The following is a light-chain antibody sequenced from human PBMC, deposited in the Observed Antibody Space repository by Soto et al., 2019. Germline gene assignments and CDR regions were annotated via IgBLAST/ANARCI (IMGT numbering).Light chain of an antibody. CDR3: SSYTSSTTSVV. J-gene: IGLJ2*01. CDR1: SSDVGGYNY. CDR2: DVS. V-gene: IGLV2-14*01. Sequence: QSALTQPASVSGSPGQSITISCTGTSSDVGGYNYVSWYQQHPGKAPKFMIYDVSNRPSGVSDRFSGSKSGNTASLTISGLQAGDEADYYCSSYTSSTTSVVFGGGTKLTVL.